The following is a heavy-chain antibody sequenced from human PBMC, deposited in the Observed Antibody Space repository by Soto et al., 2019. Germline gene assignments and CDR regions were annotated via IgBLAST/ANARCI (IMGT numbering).Heavy chain of an antibody. CDR2: SSTYNGNT. CDR3: VRDHHDFSSDYHYYHMDV. CDR1: GYTLSNYG. D-gene: IGHD3-3*01. J-gene: IGHJ6*03. Sequence: QAQLVQSGAEMKKPGVSVKVSCKASGYTLSNYGSSWVRQAPGQGLEWMGWSSTYNGNTKYAKKFQGRVTMTTDTSTSTAYMELRSLRSDDTAVYYCVRDHHDFSSDYHYYHMDVWGKGTTVTVSS. V-gene: IGHV1-18*01.